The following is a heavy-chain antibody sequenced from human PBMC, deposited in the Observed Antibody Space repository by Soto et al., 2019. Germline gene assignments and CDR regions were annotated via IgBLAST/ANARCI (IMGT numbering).Heavy chain of an antibody. Sequence: GGSLRLSCTASGFTFGDYAMSWVRQAPGKGLEWVGVIRSKAYGGTTEYAASVKGRFTISRDDSKSIAYLQMNSLKTEDTSVYSCTRVSSHDFWSGYYPLYYGIDVCGQGTTVP. J-gene: IGHJ6*02. CDR2: IRSKAYGGTT. D-gene: IGHD3-3*01. CDR3: TRVSSHDFWSGYYPLYYGIDV. CDR1: GFTFGDYA. V-gene: IGHV3-49*04.